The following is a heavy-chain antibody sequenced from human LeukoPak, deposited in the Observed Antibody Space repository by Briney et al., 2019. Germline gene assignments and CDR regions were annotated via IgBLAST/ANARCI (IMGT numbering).Heavy chain of an antibody. D-gene: IGHD2-2*01. CDR3: ARVLSSSYLIDY. V-gene: IGHV3-74*01. J-gene: IGHJ4*02. CDR2: IYTDGSIT. Sequence: GGSLRLSCKASGYTFNNYEINWVRQAPGKGLVWVSRIYTDGSITNYADSVKGRFTISRDNAKNTLYLQMNSLRADDTAVYYCARVLSSSYLIDYWGQGTLVTVSS. CDR1: GYTFNNYE.